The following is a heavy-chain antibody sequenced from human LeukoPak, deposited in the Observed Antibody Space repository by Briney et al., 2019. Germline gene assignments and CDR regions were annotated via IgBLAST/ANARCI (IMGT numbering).Heavy chain of an antibody. CDR1: GYIFTNYY. V-gene: IGHV1-2*06. Sequence: ASVKVSCKASGYIFTNYYMHWVRQAPGQGLEWMGRINPRSGGTNFAQKFQGRVTMTRDTSISAAYMELSRLRSDDTAVYYCARHVSSSGEDSWGQGTLVTVSS. CDR2: INPRSGGT. J-gene: IGHJ4*02. CDR3: ARHVSSSGEDS. D-gene: IGHD2-21*01.